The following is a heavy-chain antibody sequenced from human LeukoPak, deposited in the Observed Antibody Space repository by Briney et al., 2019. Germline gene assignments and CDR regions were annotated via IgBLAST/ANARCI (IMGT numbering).Heavy chain of an antibody. V-gene: IGHV3-74*01. Sequence: GGSLRLSCAASGFTFSSYWMHWVRQAPGKGLVWVSHINSDGSSTNYADSVRRRFTISRDNDKNALYQQMNSGRAEDTPVYYCEREDYYDTNWFDPRGEGALGIVS. CDR3: EREDYYDTNWFDP. CDR2: INSDGSST. CDR1: GFTFSSYW. J-gene: IGHJ5*02. D-gene: IGHD3-22*01.